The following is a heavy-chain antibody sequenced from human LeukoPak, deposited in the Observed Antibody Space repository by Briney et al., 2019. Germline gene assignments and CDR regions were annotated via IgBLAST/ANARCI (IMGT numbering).Heavy chain of an antibody. CDR2: INPNSGGT. J-gene: IGHJ1*01. CDR1: GYTFTGYY. D-gene: IGHD1-26*01. V-gene: IGHV1-2*06. CDR3: ARGYPMWELLVYFQH. Sequence: ASVKVSCKASGYTFTGYYMHWVRQTPGQGLEWMGRINPNSGGTNYAQKFQGRVTMTRDTSISTAYMELSRLRSDDTAVYYCARGYPMWELLVYFQHWGQGTLVTVSS.